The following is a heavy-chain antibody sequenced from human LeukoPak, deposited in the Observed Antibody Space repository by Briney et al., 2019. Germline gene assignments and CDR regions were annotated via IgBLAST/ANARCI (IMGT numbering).Heavy chain of an antibody. J-gene: IGHJ4*02. CDR1: GFAFSRYW. Sequence: GGSLRLSCAASGFAFSRYWMTWVRQAPGKGLEWVANIKEDGTKTYYVDSVKGRFTISRDNSKNTLYLQMNSLRAEDTSVYYCTIRWGQWLVGDYWGQGTLVTVSS. CDR2: IKEDGTKT. CDR3: TIRWGQWLVGDY. V-gene: IGHV3-7*05. D-gene: IGHD6-19*01.